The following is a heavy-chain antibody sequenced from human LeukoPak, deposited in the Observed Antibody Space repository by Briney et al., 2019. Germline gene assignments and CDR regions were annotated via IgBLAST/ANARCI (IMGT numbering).Heavy chain of an antibody. Sequence: SETLSLTCTVSGGSFSSSSYFWGWIRHPPGKGLEWIGPISYSGSTYYNPSLKSRVTISVDTSKNQFSLKLRSVTAADTAVYYCAKEYVGSLFYYGMDVWGQGTTLTVSS. CDR1: GGSFSSSSYF. CDR3: AKEYVGSLFYYGMDV. CDR2: ISYSGST. V-gene: IGHV4-39*02. D-gene: IGHD1-26*01. J-gene: IGHJ6*02.